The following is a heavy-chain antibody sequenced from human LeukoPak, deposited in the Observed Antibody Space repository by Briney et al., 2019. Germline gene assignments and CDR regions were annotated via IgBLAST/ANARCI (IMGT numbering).Heavy chain of an antibody. CDR2: VNTDGSST. J-gene: IGHJ4*02. CDR1: GFTFRSYW. Sequence: PGGSLRLSCAASGFTFRSYWMHWVRQAPGKGLVWISRVNTDGSSTDYADSVKGRFTISRDNAKNTLYLQMNSLRAEDTAVYYCARLLTGYSDYWGQGTLVTVSS. V-gene: IGHV3-74*01. D-gene: IGHD3-9*01. CDR3: ARLLTGYSDY.